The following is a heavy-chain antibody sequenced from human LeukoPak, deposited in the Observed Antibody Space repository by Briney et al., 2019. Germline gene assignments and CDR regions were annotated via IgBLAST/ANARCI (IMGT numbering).Heavy chain of an antibody. J-gene: IGHJ4*02. V-gene: IGHV4-59*01. D-gene: IGHD3-10*01. CDR2: IYYSGGT. CDR3: ARVLQIYGSGNYYKVFDY. CDR1: GXSISSFY. Sequence: SETLSLTCTVSGXSISSFYWSWVRQPPGKGLQWIGYIYYSGGTNYSPSLKSRVTISVDTSKNQFSLQLTSVTAADTATYYCARVLQIYGSGNYYKVFDYWGQGTLVTVSS.